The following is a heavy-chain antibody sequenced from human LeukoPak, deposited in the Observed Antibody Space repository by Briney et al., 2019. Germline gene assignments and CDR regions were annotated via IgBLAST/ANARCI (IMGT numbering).Heavy chain of an antibody. V-gene: IGHV3-21*01. Sequence: GSLRLSCAASGFTVSSYSMNWVRQAPGKGLEGVSSISSSSSCIYYADSVKGRFTISRDNAKNSLYLQMNSLRAEDTAVYYCARDHPDSSCWLSPTKTLFPDAFDIWGQGTMVTVSS. J-gene: IGHJ3*02. CDR2: ISSSSSCI. CDR1: GFTVSSYS. D-gene: IGHD6-13*01. CDR3: ARDHPDSSCWLSPTKTLFPDAFDI.